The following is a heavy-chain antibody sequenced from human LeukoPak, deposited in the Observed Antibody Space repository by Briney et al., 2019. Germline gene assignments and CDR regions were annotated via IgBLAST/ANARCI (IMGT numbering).Heavy chain of an antibody. D-gene: IGHD3-3*02. CDR2: ITPKSGDT. Sequence: ASVKVSCKASGYTFSDFYIHWVRQAPGQGLEYVGWITPKSGDTYSQQRFQGRVTMTRDASISTAYMELSSLRSDDTAVYFCARVRLADERAWAYWGQGTLVTVSS. CDR3: ARVRLADERAWAY. V-gene: IGHV1-2*02. CDR1: GYTFSDFY. J-gene: IGHJ4*02.